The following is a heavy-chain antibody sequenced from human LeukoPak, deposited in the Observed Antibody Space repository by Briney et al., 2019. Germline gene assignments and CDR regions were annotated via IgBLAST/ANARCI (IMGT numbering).Heavy chain of an antibody. D-gene: IGHD1-26*01. CDR1: GGSISNYY. J-gene: IGHJ4*02. CDR3: ARYGSYYYFDY. Sequence: SETLSLTCTVSGGSISNYYWSWIRQPPGKGLEWIGYIYYSGRTNCNPSLKSRVTISVDTSKNQFSLKLGSVTAADTAVYYCARYGSYYYFDYWGQGTLVTVSP. V-gene: IGHV4-59*01. CDR2: IYYSGRT.